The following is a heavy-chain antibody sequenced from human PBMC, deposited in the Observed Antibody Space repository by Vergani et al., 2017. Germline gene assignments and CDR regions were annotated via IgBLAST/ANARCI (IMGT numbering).Heavy chain of an antibody. J-gene: IGHJ5*02. CDR3: ARDLWGSLDP. Sequence: QLQLQESGSGLVKPSQTLSLTCAVSGGSISSGGYSWSWIRQPAGKGLEWIGRIYTSGSTNYNPSLKSRVTISVDTSKNQFSLRLSSVTAADTAVYYCARDLWGSLDPWGQGTLVTVSS. CDR1: GGSISSGGYS. V-gene: IGHV4-61*02. CDR2: IYTSGST. D-gene: IGHD4/OR15-4a*01.